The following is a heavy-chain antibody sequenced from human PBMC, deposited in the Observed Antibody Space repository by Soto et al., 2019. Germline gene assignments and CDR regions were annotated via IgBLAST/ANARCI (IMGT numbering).Heavy chain of an antibody. Sequence: SETLSLTCTVSGGSISSYDWSWIRQPPGKGLEWIGYIYYSGSTNYNPSLKSRVTISVDTSKNQFSLKLSSVTAADTAVYYCAREAKYQPLTFDYWGQGTLVTVSS. V-gene: IGHV4-59*01. CDR2: IYYSGST. J-gene: IGHJ4*02. CDR3: AREAKYQPLTFDY. D-gene: IGHD2-2*01. CDR1: GGSISSYD.